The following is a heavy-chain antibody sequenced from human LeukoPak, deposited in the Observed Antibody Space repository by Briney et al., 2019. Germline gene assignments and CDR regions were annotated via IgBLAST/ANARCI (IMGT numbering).Heavy chain of an antibody. Sequence: PGGSLRLSCTASGFTFSTYSMNWVRQAPGKGLEWVSSITSSSSYIFYVDSVKGRFTISRDNAKNSLHLQMDSLRAEDSAVCYCARSATSSSSRINWFDAWGQGTLVTVSS. V-gene: IGHV3-21*01. CDR3: ARSATSSSSRINWFDA. J-gene: IGHJ5*02. CDR1: GFTFSTYS. D-gene: IGHD6-6*01. CDR2: ITSSSSYI.